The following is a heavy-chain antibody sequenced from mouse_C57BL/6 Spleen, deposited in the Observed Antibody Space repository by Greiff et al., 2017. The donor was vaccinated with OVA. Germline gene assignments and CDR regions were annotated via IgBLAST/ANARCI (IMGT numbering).Heavy chain of an antibody. V-gene: IGHV5-6*01. CDR1: GFTFSSYG. CDR2: ISSGGSYT. J-gene: IGHJ1*03. Sequence: EVQLVESGGDLVKPGGSLKLSCAASGFTFSSYGMSWVRQPPDKRLEWVAIISSGGSYTSYPDSVKGRFTISRDNAKYTLYLQMSSLKSEDTAMYYCARHREEYFDDWGKGTTVTVSS. CDR3: ARHREEYFDD.